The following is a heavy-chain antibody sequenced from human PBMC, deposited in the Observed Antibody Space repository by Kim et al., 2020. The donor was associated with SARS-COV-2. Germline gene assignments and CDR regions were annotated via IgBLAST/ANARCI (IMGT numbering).Heavy chain of an antibody. CDR2: ISYDGSNK. D-gene: IGHD6-13*01. CDR3: ARDSLAAAGTWGWFDP. V-gene: IGHV3-30*04. CDR1: GFTFSSYA. Sequence: GGSLRLSCAASGFTFSSYAMHWVRQAPGKGLEWVAVISYDGSNKYYADSVKGRFTISRDNSKNTLYLQMNSLRAEDTAVYYCARDSLAAAGTWGWFDPWG. J-gene: IGHJ5*02.